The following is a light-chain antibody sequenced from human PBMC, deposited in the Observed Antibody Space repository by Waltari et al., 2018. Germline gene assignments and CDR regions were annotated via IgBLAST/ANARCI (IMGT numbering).Light chain of an antibody. V-gene: IGLV1-36*01. CDR1: SPTIGDNP. CDR2: YDY. Sequence: QSVLTQPPPVSDAPRQRVTLSCSGSSPTIGDNPVNWYQQLPGKAPKLLIYYDYLRPSGVSDRFSGSKSGTSASLAISGLQSEAEADHYCAAWDDSLNGWVFGGGTKLTVL. J-gene: IGLJ3*02. CDR3: AAWDDSLNGWV.